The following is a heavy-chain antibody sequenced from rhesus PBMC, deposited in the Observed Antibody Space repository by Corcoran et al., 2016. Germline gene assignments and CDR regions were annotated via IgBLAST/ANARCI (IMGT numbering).Heavy chain of an antibody. D-gene: IGHD3-16*01. Sequence: QLQLQESGPGLVKPLETLSLTCAVSGGSISSNSWSWIRQPPGKGLEWIGYISYSVSTGYNPSLKRRVTMSRDMSKNQCSRKLSSVTAADTAVYYCARDRGSYYYGTFDVWGPGVLVTVSS. CDR3: ARDRGSYYYGTFDV. J-gene: IGHJ5-1*01. CDR2: ISYSVST. CDR1: GGSISSNS. V-gene: IGHV4-122*02.